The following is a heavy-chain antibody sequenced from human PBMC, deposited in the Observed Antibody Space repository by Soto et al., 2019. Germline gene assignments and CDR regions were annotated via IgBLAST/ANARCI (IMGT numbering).Heavy chain of an antibody. CDR3: ARDITIFGVVPEALGWFDP. CDR2: IIPILGIA. CDR1: GGTFSSYT. J-gene: IGHJ5*02. V-gene: IGHV1-69*04. D-gene: IGHD3-3*01. Sequence: GASVKVSCKASGGTFSSYTISWVRQAPGQGLEWMGRIIPILGIANYAQKFQGRVTITADKSTSTAYMELSSLRSEDTAVYYCARDITIFGVVPEALGWFDPWGQGTLVTVSS.